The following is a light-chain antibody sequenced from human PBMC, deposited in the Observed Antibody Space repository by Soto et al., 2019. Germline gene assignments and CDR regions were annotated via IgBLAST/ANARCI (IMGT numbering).Light chain of an antibody. V-gene: IGKV3-20*01. CDR1: QSVTSSC. CDR3: QQCGGSPLFS. J-gene: IGKJ3*01. CDR2: TTS. Sequence: EIVLTQSPATLSLSPGERATLSCTASQSVTSSCLAWYQRKPGQAPRRLIHTTSTKATDIPDRFSVSGSGTAFTLTISRLQPEDFAVYYCQQCGGSPLFSFGPGTRVDI.